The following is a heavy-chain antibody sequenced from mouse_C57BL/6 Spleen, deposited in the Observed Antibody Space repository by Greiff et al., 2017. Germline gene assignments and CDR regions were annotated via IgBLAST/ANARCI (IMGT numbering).Heavy chain of an antibody. D-gene: IGHD2-5*01. CDR1: GYAFSSSW. CDR2: NYPGDGDT. V-gene: IGHV1-82*01. Sequence: QVQLQQSGPELVKPGASVKISCKASGYAFSSSWMNWVKQRPGKGLEWIGRNYPGDGDTNYNGKFKGKATLTADKSSSTAYMQLSSLTSEDSAVYFCARPSNYDAWFAYWGQGTLVTVSA. J-gene: IGHJ3*01. CDR3: ARPSNYDAWFAY.